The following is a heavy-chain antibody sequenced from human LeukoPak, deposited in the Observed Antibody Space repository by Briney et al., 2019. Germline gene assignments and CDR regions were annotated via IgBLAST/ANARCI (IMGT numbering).Heavy chain of an antibody. V-gene: IGHV6-1*01. CDR1: GDSVSTASNA. CDR2: TYYNSKWYT. J-gene: IGHJ4*02. D-gene: IGHD3-16*02. CDR3: ARGVSPDY. Sequence: SQTLSLTCAISGDSVSTASNAWYWIRQSPSRGLEWLGRTYYNSKWYTDYAVSVSGRTTINPDTSRNQLSLQLSFVTPEDTAVYYCARGVSPDYWGQGTLVTVSS.